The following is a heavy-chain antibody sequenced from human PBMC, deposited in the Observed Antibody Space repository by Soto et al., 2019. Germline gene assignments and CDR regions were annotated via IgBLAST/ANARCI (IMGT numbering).Heavy chain of an antibody. CDR3: ARGSSSSGYYYYGMDV. J-gene: IGHJ6*02. D-gene: IGHD6-6*01. CDR2: IYYSGST. V-gene: IGHV4-59*01. Sequence: PSETLSLTCTVSGGSISSYYWSWIRQPPGKGLEWIGYIYYSGSTNYNPSLKSRVTISVDTSKNQFSLKLSSVTAADTAVYYCARGSSSSGYYYYGMDVWSQGTTVTVSS. CDR1: GGSISSYY.